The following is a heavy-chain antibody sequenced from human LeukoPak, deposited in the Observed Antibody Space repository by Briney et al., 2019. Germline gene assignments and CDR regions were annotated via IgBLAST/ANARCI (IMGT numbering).Heavy chain of an antibody. J-gene: IGHJ4*02. V-gene: IGHV4-38-2*01. CDR1: GYSISSGYY. Sequence: SETLSLTCAVSGYSISSGYYWGWIRQPPGKGLEWIGSTYHSGSTYYNPSLKSRVTISVDTSKNQFSLKLSSVTAADTAVYYCARGHLYRATKTPFDYWGQGTLVTVSS. CDR3: ARGHLYRATKTPFDY. CDR2: TYHSGST. D-gene: IGHD2-8*01.